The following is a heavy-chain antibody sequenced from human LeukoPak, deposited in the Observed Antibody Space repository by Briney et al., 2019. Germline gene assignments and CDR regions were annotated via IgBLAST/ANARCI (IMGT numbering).Heavy chain of an antibody. CDR1: GYTFTRNG. J-gene: IGHJ4*02. D-gene: IGHD2-15*01. CDR3: ARGHCSGGSCYPDFDY. CDR2: ISGYNGNT. V-gene: IGHV1-18*01. Sequence: ASVRVSCKASGYTFTRNGICWVRQAPGQGLEWMGWISGYNGNTKYAQKFQGRVTMTTDTSTSTAYMELKSLRSDDTAVYYCARGHCSGGSCYPDFDYWGQGTLVTVSS.